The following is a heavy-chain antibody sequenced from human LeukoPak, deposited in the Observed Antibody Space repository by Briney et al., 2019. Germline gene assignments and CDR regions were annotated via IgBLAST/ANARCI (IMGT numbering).Heavy chain of an antibody. CDR1: GFTFSSYG. D-gene: IGHD6-13*01. V-gene: IGHV3-30*18. Sequence: GGSLRLSCAASGFTFSSYGMHWVRQAPGKGLEWVAVISYDGSNKYYADSVKGRFTISRDNSKNTLYLQMNSLRAEDTAVYYCAKDQIAAAATTNFFDYWGQGTLVTIYS. CDR2: ISYDGSNK. CDR3: AKDQIAAAATTNFFDY. J-gene: IGHJ4*02.